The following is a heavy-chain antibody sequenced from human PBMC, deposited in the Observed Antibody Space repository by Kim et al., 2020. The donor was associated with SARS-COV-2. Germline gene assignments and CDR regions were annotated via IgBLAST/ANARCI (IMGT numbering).Heavy chain of an antibody. V-gene: IGHV3-74*01. Sequence: TDYADPVKGRFTISKDTAKNMLFLHMNSQTVEDTAVYFCSRDTFGPEDSWGQGTLVTVSS. CDR3: SRDTFGPEDS. J-gene: IGHJ5*01. D-gene: IGHD3-3*01. CDR2: T.